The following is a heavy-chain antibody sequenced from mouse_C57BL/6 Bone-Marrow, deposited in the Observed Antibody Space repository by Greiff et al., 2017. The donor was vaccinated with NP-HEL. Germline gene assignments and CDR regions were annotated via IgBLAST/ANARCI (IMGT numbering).Heavy chain of an antibody. J-gene: IGHJ1*03. D-gene: IGHD2-1*01. V-gene: IGHV3-3*01. Sequence: VQLKESGPSLVRPSQTLSLTCTVTGFSINSDCYWIWIRQFPGNKLEYIGYTFYSGITYYNPSLDSRTSLTRDTSKNQFSLKLSSVTTEDTATYYCARGLPRYWYFDVWGTGTTVTVSS. CDR3: ARGLPRYWYFDV. CDR1: GFSINSDCY. CDR2: TFYSGIT.